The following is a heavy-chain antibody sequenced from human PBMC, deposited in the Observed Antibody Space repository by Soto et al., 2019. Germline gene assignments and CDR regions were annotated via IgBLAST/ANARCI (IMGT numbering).Heavy chain of an antibody. V-gene: IGHV1-3*01. D-gene: IGHD3-22*01. CDR2: INAGNGNT. J-gene: IGHJ4*02. CDR3: ARSRGRWLFGYFDY. Sequence: ASVKVSCKASGYTFTSYAMHWVRQAPGQRLEWMGWINAGNGNTKYSQKFQGRVTITRDTSASTAYMEPSSLRSEDTAVYYCARSRGRWLFGYFDYWGQGTLVTVSS. CDR1: GYTFTSYA.